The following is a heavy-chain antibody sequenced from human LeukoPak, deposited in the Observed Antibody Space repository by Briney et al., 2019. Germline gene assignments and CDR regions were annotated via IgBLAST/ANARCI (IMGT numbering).Heavy chain of an antibody. CDR3: ASNGYPSGWFDP. V-gene: IGHV3-53*01. CDR2: IYTGGGT. CDR1: GFTVRSNY. Sequence: GGSLRLSCAASGFTVRSNYMSWVHQAPGKGLEWVSVIYTGGGTYYADSVKGRFTLSRDNSKNTVYLQMNTLRAEDTAVYYCASNGYPSGWFDPWGRGTLVTVSS. D-gene: IGHD2-8*01. J-gene: IGHJ5*02.